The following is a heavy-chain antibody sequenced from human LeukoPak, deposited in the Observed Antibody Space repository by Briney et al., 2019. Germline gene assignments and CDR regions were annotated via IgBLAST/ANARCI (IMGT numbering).Heavy chain of an antibody. CDR1: GFTVSSNY. CDR2: IYSGGNT. Sequence: GGSLRLSCAASGFTVSSNYMSWVRQAPGKGLEGVSVIYSGGNTYYADSVKGRFTISRDKSKNTLYLQMNSLRAEDTAVYYCASGLGYCSSTSCYGYNSGAFDIWGQGTMVTVSS. J-gene: IGHJ3*02. D-gene: IGHD2-2*01. CDR3: ASGLGYCSSTSCYGYNSGAFDI. V-gene: IGHV3-53*01.